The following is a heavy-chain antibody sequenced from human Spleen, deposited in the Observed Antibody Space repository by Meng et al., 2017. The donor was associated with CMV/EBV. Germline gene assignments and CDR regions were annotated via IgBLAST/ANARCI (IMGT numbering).Heavy chain of an antibody. J-gene: IGHJ4*02. Sequence: LSLTCAASGFTFSPYRMTWVRQAPGKGLEWVSSISSSSTYIYYADSVRGRFTISRDNAKNSLYLQMNSLRVEDSAVYYCARDAYSSSSYFDCWGQGTLVTVSS. V-gene: IGHV3-21*01. D-gene: IGHD6-6*01. CDR1: GFTFSPYR. CDR2: ISSSSTYI. CDR3: ARDAYSSSSYFDC.